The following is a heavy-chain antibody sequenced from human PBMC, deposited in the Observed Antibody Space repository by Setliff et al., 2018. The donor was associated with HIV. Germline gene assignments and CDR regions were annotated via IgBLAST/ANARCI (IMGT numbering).Heavy chain of an antibody. J-gene: IGHJ2*01. Sequence: VKVSCKASGYIFTSYAISWVRQAPGQGLEWMGWITTYKGNTNYAQKFQGRVTMTTDTSTRTVYMDLRSLRSDDTAVYYCMRDPSGYDASGYYPLRWYFDLWGRGTLVTVSS. D-gene: IGHD3-22*01. CDR2: ITTYKGNT. CDR1: GYIFTSYA. CDR3: MRDPSGYDASGYYPLRWYFDL. V-gene: IGHV1-18*01.